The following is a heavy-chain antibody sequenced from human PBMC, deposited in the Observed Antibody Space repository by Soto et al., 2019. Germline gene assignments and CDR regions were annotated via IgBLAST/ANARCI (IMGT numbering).Heavy chain of an antibody. CDR2: IYYSGST. D-gene: IGHD2-8*01. CDR1: GGSISSSSYY. Sequence: SETLSLTCTVSGGSISSSSYYWSWIRQPPGKGLEWIGYIYYSGSTNYNPSLKSRVTISVDTSKNQFSLKLSSVTAADTAVYYCARVLYGNLIARGYYYYYMDVWGKGTTVTVSS. J-gene: IGHJ6*03. V-gene: IGHV4-61*01. CDR3: ARVLYGNLIARGYYYYYMDV.